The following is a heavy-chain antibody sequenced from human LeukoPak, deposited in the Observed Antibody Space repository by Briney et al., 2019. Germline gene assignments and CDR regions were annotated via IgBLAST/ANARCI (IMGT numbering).Heavy chain of an antibody. J-gene: IGHJ4*02. Sequence: GESLKISCKGSGYSFTNYWIVWVRQAPGMGLEWVSAFSGSGGSTYYADSVKGHFTISTDNSKNTLYLQMNSLRAEDTAVYYCTKCDGSGSYYTDYWGQGTLVTVSS. CDR3: TKCDGSGSYYTDY. V-gene: IGHV3-23*01. CDR2: FSGSGGST. CDR1: GYSFTNYW. D-gene: IGHD3-10*01.